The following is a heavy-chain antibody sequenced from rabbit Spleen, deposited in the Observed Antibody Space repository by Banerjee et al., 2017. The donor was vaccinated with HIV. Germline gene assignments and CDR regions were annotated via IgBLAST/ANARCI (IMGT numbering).Heavy chain of an antibody. CDR1: GFSFSSSYY. D-gene: IGHD2-1*01. Sequence: QEQLVESGGGLVQPEGSLTLTCTASGFSFSSSYYMCWVRQAPGKGLERIACIYDGSGTSTKYASWAKGRFTISKASSTTVTLQMTSLTAADTATYFCATYVDYDGDFNLWGQGTLVTVS. CDR2: IYDGSGTST. V-gene: IGHV1S45*01. CDR3: ATYVDYDGDFNL. J-gene: IGHJ4*01.